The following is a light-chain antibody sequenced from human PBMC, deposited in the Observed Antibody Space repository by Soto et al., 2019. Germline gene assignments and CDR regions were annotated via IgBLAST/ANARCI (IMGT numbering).Light chain of an antibody. V-gene: IGLV1-47*01. CDR1: SSNIGSND. CDR3: ASWDDSLSSWV. J-gene: IGLJ3*02. Sequence: QPVLTQPPSVSGTPGQRVTISCSGSSSNIGSNDVYWYHQYPGTAPKLLINTNNQRPSGVPDRFSGSKSGTSASLAISGLRSEDEADYYCASWDDSLSSWVFGRGTKLTVL. CDR2: TNN.